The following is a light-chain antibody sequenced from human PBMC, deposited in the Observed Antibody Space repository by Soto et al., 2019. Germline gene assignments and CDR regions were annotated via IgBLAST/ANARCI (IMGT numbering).Light chain of an antibody. CDR3: QQRSNWPPNT. CDR2: DES. V-gene: IGKV3-11*01. CDR1: QSVTSY. Sequence: EIVLSQSPATLSLSPGARATLSCRASQSVTSYLAWYQQKPGQPPRRLIYDESNRAIGIPARLSGSGSGTGFTLTVSSREPEDLAVYYCQQRSNWPPNTFGEGTKVEIK. J-gene: IGKJ2*01.